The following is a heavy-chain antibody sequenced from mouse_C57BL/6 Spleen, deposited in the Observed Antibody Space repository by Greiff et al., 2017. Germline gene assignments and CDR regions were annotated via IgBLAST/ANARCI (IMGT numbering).Heavy chain of an antibody. V-gene: IGHV1-69*01. CDR3: ARSGEHFDY. J-gene: IGHJ2*01. CDR1: GYTFTSYW. Sequence: QVQLQQPGAELVMPGASVKLSCKASGYTFTSYWMPWVRQGPGQGLEWIGEIDPSDSYPNSNQKFKGKSTLTVDKSSSTAYMQLSSLTSEDSAVYYCARSGEHFDYWGQGTTLTVSS. CDR2: IDPSDSYP. D-gene: IGHD3-2*02.